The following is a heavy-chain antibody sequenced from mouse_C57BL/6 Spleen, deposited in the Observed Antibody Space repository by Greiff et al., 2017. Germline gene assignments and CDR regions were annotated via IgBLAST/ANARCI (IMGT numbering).Heavy chain of an antibody. CDR2: ISDGGSYT. V-gene: IGHV5-4*01. CDR3: ARDHYSNYSAWFAY. CDR1: GFTFSSYA. Sequence: EVDLVESGGGLVKPGGSLKLSCAASGFTFSSYAMSWVRQTPEKRLEWVATISDGGSYTYYPDNVKGRFTISRDNAKNNLYLQMSHLKSEDTAMYYCARDHYSNYSAWFAYWGQGTLVTVSA. D-gene: IGHD2-5*01. J-gene: IGHJ3*01.